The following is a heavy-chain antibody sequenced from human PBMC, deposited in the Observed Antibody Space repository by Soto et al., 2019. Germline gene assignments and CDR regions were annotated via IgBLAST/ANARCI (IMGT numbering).Heavy chain of an antibody. V-gene: IGHV4-59*01. J-gene: IGHJ4*02. CDR2: IYYSGST. Sequence: SETLSLTCTVSGGSISSYYWSWIRQPPGKGLEWIGYIYYSGSTNYNPSLKSRVTISVDTSKNQFSLKLSSVTAADTAVYYCARVAYCSGDCYSGGFDYWGQGTLVTVSS. CDR3: ARVAYCSGDCYSGGFDY. CDR1: GGSISSYY. D-gene: IGHD2-21*02.